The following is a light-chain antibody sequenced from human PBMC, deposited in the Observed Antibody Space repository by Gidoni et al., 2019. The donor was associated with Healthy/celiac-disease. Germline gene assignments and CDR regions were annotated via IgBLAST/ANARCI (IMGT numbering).Light chain of an antibody. CDR2: GAS. V-gene: IGKV3-15*01. CDR3: QQYNNWPPYT. J-gene: IGKJ2*01. CDR1: QSVGSS. Sequence: EIVMTQSPATLSVSPGERATLSCRASQSVGSSLAWYQQRPGQIPRLLIYGASTRATGTPGRFSGSGSVTEFTLTISSLQSEDFAVYYCQQYNNWPPYTFGQGTKLEIK.